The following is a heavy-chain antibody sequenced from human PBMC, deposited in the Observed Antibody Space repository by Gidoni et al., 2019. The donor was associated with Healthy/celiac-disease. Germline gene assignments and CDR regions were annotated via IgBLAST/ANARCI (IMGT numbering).Heavy chain of an antibody. D-gene: IGHD3-10*01. Sequence: EVQLVVSGGGLVQPGRSLRLSCAASGFTFDDYAMHWVRQAPGKGLQWVSGISWHSSNICYADSVKGRFTISRDNSKNPLYLQMNSLRAEDTALYYCAKARGFTRVRSPFDYWGQGTLVTVSS. CDR1: GFTFDDYA. V-gene: IGHV3-9*01. CDR2: ISWHSSNI. J-gene: IGHJ4*02. CDR3: AKARGFTRVRSPFDY.